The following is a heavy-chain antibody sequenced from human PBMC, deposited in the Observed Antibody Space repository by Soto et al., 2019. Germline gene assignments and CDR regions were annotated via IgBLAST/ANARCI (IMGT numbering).Heavy chain of an antibody. CDR2: INPDSGAT. V-gene: IGHV1-2*02. Sequence: HEHLVQSGAEVKRPGASLKVSCKASGYSFTGYYIHWVRQAPGQGLEWMGWINPDSGATNYAQNFQGRVTLTSDTSISTASRALNSLTSDDTAVYYCARGDYGTGGYPFPYFDYWGQGTLVIVSS. D-gene: IGHD2-8*02. J-gene: IGHJ4*02. CDR3: ARGDYGTGGYPFPYFDY. CDR1: GYSFTGYY.